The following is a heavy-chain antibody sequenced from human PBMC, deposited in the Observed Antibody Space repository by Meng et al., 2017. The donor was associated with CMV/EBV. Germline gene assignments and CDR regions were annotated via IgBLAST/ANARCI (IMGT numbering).Heavy chain of an antibody. D-gene: IGHD7-27*01. J-gene: IGHJ5*02. V-gene: IGHV4-39*06. CDR3: ASLGLGPPFSSS. CDR2: IYYSGST. CDR1: GGSISSSSYY. Sequence: SETLSLTCTVSGGSISSSSYYWGWLRQPPGKGLEWIGSIYYSGSTYYNPSLKSRVTISVDTSKNQFPLKLSSVTAADTAVYYCASLGLGPPFSSSWRPGPLFPVSS.